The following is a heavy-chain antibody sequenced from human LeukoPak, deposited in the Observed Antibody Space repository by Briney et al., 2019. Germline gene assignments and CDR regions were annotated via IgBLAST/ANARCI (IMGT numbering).Heavy chain of an antibody. V-gene: IGHV4-59*08. CDR2: IYYSGST. D-gene: IGHD6-13*01. J-gene: IGHJ4*02. Sequence: PSETLSLTCTVSGGSISSYYWSWIRQPPGKGLEWIGYIYYSGSTNYNPSLKSRVTISVDTSKNQFSLKLSSVTAADTAVYYCARHAAAAGRFDYWGQGTLVTVSS. CDR3: ARHAAAAGRFDY. CDR1: GGSISSYY.